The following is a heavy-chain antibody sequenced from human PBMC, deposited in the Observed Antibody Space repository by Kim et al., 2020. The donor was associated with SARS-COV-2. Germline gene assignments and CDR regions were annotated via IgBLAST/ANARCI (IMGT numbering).Heavy chain of an antibody. Sequence: SETLSLTCTVSGGSISSGDYYWSWIRQPPGKGLEWIGYIYYSGSTYYNPSLKSRVTISVDTSKNQFSLKLSSVTAADTAVYYCARAHLSPQTQRYFDLWGRGTLVTVSS. CDR1: GGSISSGDYY. V-gene: IGHV4-30-4*01. CDR2: IYYSGST. CDR3: ARAHLSPQTQRYFDL. J-gene: IGHJ2*01.